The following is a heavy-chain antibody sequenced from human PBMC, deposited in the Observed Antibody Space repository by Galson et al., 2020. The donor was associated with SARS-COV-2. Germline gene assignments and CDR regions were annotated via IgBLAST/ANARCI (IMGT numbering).Heavy chain of an antibody. CDR1: GFTFSSYA. CDR2: ISSNGGST. Sequence: GESLKISCSASGFTFSSYAMHWVRQAPGKGLEYVSAISSNGGSTYYADSVKGRFTISRDNSKNTLYLQMSSLRAEDTAVYYCVSRLWFGEGIWPWGQGTLVTVSS. V-gene: IGHV3-64D*08. CDR3: VSRLWFGEGIWP. D-gene: IGHD3-10*01. J-gene: IGHJ5*02.